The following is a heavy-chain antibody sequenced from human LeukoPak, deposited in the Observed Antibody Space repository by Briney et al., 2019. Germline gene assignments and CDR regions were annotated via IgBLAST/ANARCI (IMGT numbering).Heavy chain of an antibody. J-gene: IGHJ4*02. V-gene: IGHV4-34*01. CDR1: GGSFSGYY. CDR3: ARGWFCGGDCRTPRPFDY. Sequence: PSETLSLTCAVYGGSFSGYYWSWIRQPPGKGLEWIGEINHSGSTNYNPSLKSRVTISVDTSKNQFSLKLSFVTAADTAVYYCARGWFCGGDCRTPRPFDYWGQGTLVTVSS. CDR2: INHSGST. D-gene: IGHD2-21*02.